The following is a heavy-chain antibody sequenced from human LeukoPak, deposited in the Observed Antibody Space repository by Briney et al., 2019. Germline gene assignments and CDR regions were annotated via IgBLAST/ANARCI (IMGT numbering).Heavy chain of an antibody. CDR2: INSDGSSI. CDR1: GFTFSSYW. Sequence: QPGWSLRLSCAASGFTFSSYWMHWVRQDPGKGLVWVSRINSDGSSITYADSVKGRFTISRDNAKNTLYLQMNSLGVEDTAVYYCAREGRVSGYDFDAWGEGRLVTVSS. V-gene: IGHV3-74*03. D-gene: IGHD5-12*01. J-gene: IGHJ4*01. CDR3: AREGRVSGYDFDA.